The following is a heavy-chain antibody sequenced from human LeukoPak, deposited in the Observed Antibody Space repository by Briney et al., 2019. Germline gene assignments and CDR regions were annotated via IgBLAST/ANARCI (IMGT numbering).Heavy chain of an antibody. CDR3: AREFETYYFDY. V-gene: IGHV4-59*01. CDR1: GGSISSYY. Sequence: SETLYLTCTVSGGSISSYYWSWIRQPPGKGLEWIGYIYYSGSTNYNPSLKSRVTISVDTSKNQFSLKLSSVTAADTAVYYCAREFETYYFDYWGQGTLVTVSS. J-gene: IGHJ4*02. CDR2: IYYSGST.